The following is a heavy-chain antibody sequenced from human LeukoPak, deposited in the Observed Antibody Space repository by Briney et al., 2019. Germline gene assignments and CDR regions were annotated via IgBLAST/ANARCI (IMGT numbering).Heavy chain of an antibody. Sequence: PSETLSLTCTVSGYSISSGYYWSWIRQPPGKGLEWIGTIHHSGSTFYNPSLKSRVTISVDTSKNQFSLKLSSVTAADTAVYYCARDANWNYGYWGQGTLVTVSS. J-gene: IGHJ4*02. CDR2: IHHSGST. V-gene: IGHV4-38-2*02. D-gene: IGHD1-7*01. CDR1: GYSISSGYY. CDR3: ARDANWNYGY.